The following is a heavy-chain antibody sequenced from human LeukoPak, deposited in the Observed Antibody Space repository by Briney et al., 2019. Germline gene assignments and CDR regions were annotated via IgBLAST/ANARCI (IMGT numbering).Heavy chain of an antibody. CDR1: GFTFSSYS. Sequence: PSGGSLRLSCAASGFTFSSYSMNWVRQAPGKGLEWVSYISSSSSTIYYADSVKGRFTISRDNSKNTLYLQVNSLRAEDTAVYYCAKGGKWDVTPFDYWGQGTLVTVSS. V-gene: IGHV3-48*01. CDR3: AKGGKWDVTPFDY. CDR2: ISSSSSTI. D-gene: IGHD1-26*01. J-gene: IGHJ4*02.